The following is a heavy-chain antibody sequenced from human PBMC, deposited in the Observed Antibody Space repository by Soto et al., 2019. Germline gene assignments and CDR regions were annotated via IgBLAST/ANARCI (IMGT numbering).Heavy chain of an antibody. CDR3: ARDDYPYYDDSSAYHFDY. J-gene: IGHJ4*02. CDR1: GFTFGSYS. CDR2: ISSSSSTI. Sequence: HPGGSLRLSCAASGFTFGSYSMNWVRQAPGKGLEWVSYISSSSSTIHYADSAKGRFTISRDNAKNSLYLQMNSLRAEDTAVYYCARDDYPYYDDSSAYHFDYWGQGTLVTVA. D-gene: IGHD3-22*01. V-gene: IGHV3-48*01.